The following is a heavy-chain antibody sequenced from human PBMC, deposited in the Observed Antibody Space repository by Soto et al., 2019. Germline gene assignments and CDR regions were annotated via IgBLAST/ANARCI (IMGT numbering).Heavy chain of an antibody. CDR1: GYTFTSYG. J-gene: IGHJ4*02. CDR2: ISTNNGNT. Sequence: QVQLVQSGAEVKKPGASVKVSCKASGYTFTSYGISWVRQAPGQGPEWMGWISTNNGNTNYAQKIRGRVTMTTDTSTSAAYMELRSLRSADTAVYYCARHTSSWPFDYWGQGTLVTVSS. V-gene: IGHV1-18*01. CDR3: ARHTSSWPFDY. D-gene: IGHD6-13*01.